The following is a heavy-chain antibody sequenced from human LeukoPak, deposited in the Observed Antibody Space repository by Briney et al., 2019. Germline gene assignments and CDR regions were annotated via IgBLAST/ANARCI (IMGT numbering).Heavy chain of an antibody. J-gene: IGHJ4*02. CDR2: INHSGST. D-gene: IGHD3-22*01. V-gene: IGHV4-34*01. Sequence: SETLSLTCAVYGGSFSGYYWSWIRQPPGKGLEWIGEINHSGSTDYNPSLKSRVMMPVDTSKNQISLKLRSVTAADTAVYYCARRGYYYDSSGYPHFFDYWGQGTLVTVSS. CDR1: GGSFSGYY. CDR3: ARRGYYYDSSGYPHFFDY.